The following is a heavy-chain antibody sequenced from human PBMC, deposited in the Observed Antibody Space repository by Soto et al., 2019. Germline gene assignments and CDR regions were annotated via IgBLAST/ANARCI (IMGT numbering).Heavy chain of an antibody. V-gene: IGHV3-74*03. CDR1: GFTFSSYW. J-gene: IGHJ6*01. CDR2: INSDGTSS. CDR3: ARPRGLGYYGAGGSGYYGLDV. D-gene: IGHD3-9*01. Sequence: EVQLVESGGGLVQPGGSLRLSCAASGFTFSSYWMHWVRQAPGKGLEWVSRINSDGTSSTYADPVRGRFTISRDNAKNTVDLQRNGLAAGGTAVFYGARPRGLGYYGAGGSGYYGLDVWGQGTTVTVSS.